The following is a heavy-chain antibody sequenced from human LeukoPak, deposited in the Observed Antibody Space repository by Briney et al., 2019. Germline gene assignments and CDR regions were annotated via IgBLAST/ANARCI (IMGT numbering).Heavy chain of an antibody. Sequence: GGSLRLSCAASGFTFSSYAMSWVRQAPGKGLEWVSTITASGGTYYADSLKGRFTISRDTSKNTLYLQTNSLRAEDTAVYYCAKRGRYYFDQWGQGTLVTVSS. CDR2: ITASGGT. J-gene: IGHJ4*02. V-gene: IGHV3-23*01. CDR1: GFTFSSYA. CDR3: AKRGRYYFDQ.